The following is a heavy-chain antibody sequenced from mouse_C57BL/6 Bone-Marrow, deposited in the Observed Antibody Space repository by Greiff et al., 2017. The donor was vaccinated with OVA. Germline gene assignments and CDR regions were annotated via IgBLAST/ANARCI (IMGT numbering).Heavy chain of an antibody. D-gene: IGHD2-4*01. Sequence: VKLMESGAELVRPGASVTLSCKASGYTFTDYEMHWVKQTPVHGLEWIGAIDPETGGTAYNQKFKGKAILTADKSSSTAYMELRSLTSEDSAVYYCTRWRDYDGFWFAYWGQGTLVTVSA. CDR1: GYTFTDYE. CDR2: IDPETGGT. J-gene: IGHJ3*01. CDR3: TRWRDYDGFWFAY. V-gene: IGHV1-15*01.